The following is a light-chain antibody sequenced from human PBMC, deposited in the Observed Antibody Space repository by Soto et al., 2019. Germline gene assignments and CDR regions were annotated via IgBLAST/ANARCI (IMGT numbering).Light chain of an antibody. CDR1: QSVSNNY. Sequence: EIVLTQSPGTLSLSPGERATLSCRASQSVSNNYLAWYQRKPGQAPRLFIYGASSRAIGIPDRFSGGGSGTDFTLTISRLEPEDFAVYYCQQYDSSPPTFGQGTKVEIK. CDR3: QQYDSSPPT. J-gene: IGKJ1*01. V-gene: IGKV3-20*01. CDR2: GAS.